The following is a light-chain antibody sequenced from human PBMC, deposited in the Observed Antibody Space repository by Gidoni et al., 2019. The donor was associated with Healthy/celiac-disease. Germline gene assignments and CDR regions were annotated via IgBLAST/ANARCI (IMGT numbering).Light chain of an antibody. V-gene: IGKV3-11*01. CDR3: QQRSNWPIT. Sequence: EIVLTQSPATLSLSPGERATLSCRASKSVSSYLAWYQQKPGQAPRLLIYDASNRATGIPARFSGSGSGTDFTLTISSLVPEDFAVYYCQQRSNWPITFXQXTRLEIK. J-gene: IGKJ5*01. CDR1: KSVSSY. CDR2: DAS.